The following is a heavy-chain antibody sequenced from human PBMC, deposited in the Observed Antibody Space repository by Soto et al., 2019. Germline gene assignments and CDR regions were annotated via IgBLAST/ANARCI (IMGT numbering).Heavy chain of an antibody. D-gene: IGHD3-10*01. CDR1: GFTFSTYF. V-gene: IGHV3-21*01. Sequence: GGSLRLSCAASGFTFSTYFMYWVRQAPGKGLEWVSSISSSSSFIYYADSVKGRFTISRDNTKNSLYLQMNSLRAEDTAVYYCARENSMLRGVTYNWFYPWGRGTLVTVSS. CDR3: ARENSMLRGVTYNWFYP. CDR2: ISSSSSFI. J-gene: IGHJ5*02.